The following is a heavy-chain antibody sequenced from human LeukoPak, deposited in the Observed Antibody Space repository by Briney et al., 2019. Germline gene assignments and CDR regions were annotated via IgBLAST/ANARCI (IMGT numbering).Heavy chain of an antibody. CDR2: IIPIFGTA. D-gene: IGHD5-18*01. Sequence: SVKVSCKASGYTFTSYGISWVPQAPGQGLEWMGGIIPIFGTANYAQKFQGRVTITADESTSTAYMELSSLRSEDSAVYYGARDPDTAMEDDAFDIWGQGTMVTVSS. CDR1: GYTFTSYG. J-gene: IGHJ3*02. CDR3: ARDPDTAMEDDAFDI. V-gene: IGHV1-69*13.